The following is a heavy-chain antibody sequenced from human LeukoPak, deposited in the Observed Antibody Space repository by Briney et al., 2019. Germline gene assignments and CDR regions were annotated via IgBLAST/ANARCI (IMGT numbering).Heavy chain of an antibody. V-gene: IGHV4-39*01. Sequence: SETLSLTCTVSGDSITSYYWGWIRQPPGKGLEWIGSIYYSGSTYYNPSLKSRVTISVDTSKNQFSLKLSSVTAADTAVYYCARLRPLCFGYWGQGTLVTVSS. CDR3: ARLRPLCFGY. D-gene: IGHD3-10*01. CDR2: IYYSGST. J-gene: IGHJ4*02. CDR1: GDSITSYY.